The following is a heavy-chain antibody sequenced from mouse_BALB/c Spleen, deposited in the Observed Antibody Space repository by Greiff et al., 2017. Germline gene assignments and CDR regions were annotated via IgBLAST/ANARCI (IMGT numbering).Heavy chain of an antibody. Sequence: EVQLVESGPSLVKPSQTLSLTCSVTGDSITSGYWNWIRKFPGNKLEYMGYISYSGSTYYNPSLKSRISITRDTSKNQYYLQLNSVTTEDTATYYCARRRTYYRYYYVDYWGQGTTLTVTS. J-gene: IGHJ2*01. CDR1: GDSITSGY. CDR3: ARRRTYYRYYYVDY. CDR2: ISYSGST. V-gene: IGHV3-8*02. D-gene: IGHD2-14*01.